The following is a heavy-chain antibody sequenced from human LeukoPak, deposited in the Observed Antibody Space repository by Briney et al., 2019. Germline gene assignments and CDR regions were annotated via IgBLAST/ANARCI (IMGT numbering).Heavy chain of an antibody. Sequence: ASVKVSCKASGYTFTSYGISWVRQAPGQGLEWMGWISAYNGNTNYAQKLQGRVTMTTDTSTSTAYMELRSLRSDDTAVYYCAPGERFLEWLYRLDYWGQGTLVTVSS. CDR1: GYTFTSYG. D-gene: IGHD3-3*01. J-gene: IGHJ4*02. CDR3: APGERFLEWLYRLDY. CDR2: ISAYNGNT. V-gene: IGHV1-18*01.